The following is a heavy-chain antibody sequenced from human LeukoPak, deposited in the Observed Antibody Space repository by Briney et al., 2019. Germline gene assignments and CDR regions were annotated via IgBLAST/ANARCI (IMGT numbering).Heavy chain of an antibody. V-gene: IGHV4-30-2*01. D-gene: IGHD2-15*01. J-gene: IGHJ5*02. Sequence: SETLSLTCAVSGGSISSGGYSWSWIRQPPGKGLEWIGYIYHSGSTYYNPSLKSRVTISVDRSKNQFSLKLSSVTVADTAVYYCARVLLLHTWFDPWAREPWSPSPQ. CDR2: IYHSGST. CDR3: ARVLLLHTWFDP. CDR1: GGSISSGGYS.